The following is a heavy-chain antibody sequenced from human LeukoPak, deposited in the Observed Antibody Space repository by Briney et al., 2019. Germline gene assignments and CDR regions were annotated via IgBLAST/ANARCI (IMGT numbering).Heavy chain of an antibody. CDR2: MQSGGAT. Sequence: GGSLRLSCVLSGATVIGSDMSWVRQAPGKGLEWVSTMQSGGATYYADSVKGRFTISRDNSNNKIFLQMNGLRVEDTALYYCAARGLAGGYSHYWGQGVQVTVSS. CDR3: AARGLAGGYSHY. J-gene: IGHJ4*02. D-gene: IGHD2-21*01. V-gene: IGHV3-53*01. CDR1: GATVIGSD.